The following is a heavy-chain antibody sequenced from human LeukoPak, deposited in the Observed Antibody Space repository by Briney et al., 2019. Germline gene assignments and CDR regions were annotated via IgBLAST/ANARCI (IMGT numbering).Heavy chain of an antibody. J-gene: IGHJ4*02. CDR2: INLSGGGT. Sequence: ASVKVSCKASGYTFTTYYMHRVRQTPGQGLEWMGLINLSGGGTGTAQKFQGRVTMTRDTSTSTIYMELSSLKSEDTAVYYCARDMTGKRGYFDYWGQGTLVTVSS. D-gene: IGHD1-20*01. CDR1: GYTFTTYY. CDR3: ARDMTGKRGYFDY. V-gene: IGHV1-46*01.